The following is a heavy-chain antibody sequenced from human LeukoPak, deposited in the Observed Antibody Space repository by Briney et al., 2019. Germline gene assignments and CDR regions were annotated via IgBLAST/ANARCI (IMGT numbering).Heavy chain of an antibody. CDR2: ITSGGHI. D-gene: IGHD3-22*01. CDR3: ARGAEYYYDSSGYFPFDY. V-gene: IGHV3-69-1*01. Sequence: GGSLRLSCAASGFIFSDYAMRWVRQAPGKGLEWVSSITSGGHIYYPDSLKGRFTISRDNAKNSLYLQMNSLRAEDTAIYYCARGAEYYYDSSGYFPFDYWGQGTLVTVSS. CDR1: GFIFSDYA. J-gene: IGHJ4*02.